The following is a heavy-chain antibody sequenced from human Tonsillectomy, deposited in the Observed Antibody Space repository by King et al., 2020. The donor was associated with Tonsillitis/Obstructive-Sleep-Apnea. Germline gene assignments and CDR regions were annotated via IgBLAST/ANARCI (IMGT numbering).Heavy chain of an antibody. CDR3: ARQPYCSGTSCYVEGSWFDP. CDR1: GGSINSGSYF. J-gene: IGHJ5*02. CDR2: IYYSGSS. V-gene: IGHV4-39*01. Sequence: QLQESGPGLVKPSETLSLTCTVSGGSINSGSYFWGWIRQPPGKGLEWIGSIYYSGSSYYKPSLKSRVTISVDTSKNQFSLKLSSVTAADTAVYFCARQPYCSGTSCYVEGSWFDPWGQGTLVTVSS. D-gene: IGHD2-2*01.